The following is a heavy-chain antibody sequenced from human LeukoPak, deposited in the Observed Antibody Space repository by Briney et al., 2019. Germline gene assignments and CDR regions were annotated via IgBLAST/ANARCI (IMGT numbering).Heavy chain of an antibody. V-gene: IGHV3-73*01. J-gene: IGHJ4*02. CDR3: AKDTARGYYDSSGGFDY. D-gene: IGHD3-22*01. CDR2: IRSKANSYAT. CDR1: GFTFSSYE. Sequence: GGSLRLSCAASGFTFSSYEMNWVRQAPGKGLEWVGRIRSKANSYATAYAASVKGRFTISRDDSKNTLYLQMNSLRAEDTAVYYCAKDTARGYYDSSGGFDYWGQGTLVTVSS.